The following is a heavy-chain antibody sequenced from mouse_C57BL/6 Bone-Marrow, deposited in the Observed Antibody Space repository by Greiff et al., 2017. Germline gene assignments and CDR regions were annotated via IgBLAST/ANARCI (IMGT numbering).Heavy chain of an antibody. CDR2: ISGGGGNT. CDR3: ARRQVWFAY. Sequence: EVQRVESGGGLVKPGGSLKLSCAASGFTFSTDTMSWVRHTPEKRLEWVATISGGGGNTYYPNSVKGRFTTFSDNAKNTLYFQVSSLWSEDTALYYCARRQVWFAYWGQGTLVTVSA. CDR1: GFTFSTDT. V-gene: IGHV5-9*01. J-gene: IGHJ3*01. D-gene: IGHD3-2*01.